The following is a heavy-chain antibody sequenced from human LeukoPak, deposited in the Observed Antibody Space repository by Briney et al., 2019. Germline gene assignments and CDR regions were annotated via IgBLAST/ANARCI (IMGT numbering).Heavy chain of an antibody. V-gene: IGHV4-59*01. CDR3: ARGTGPTYYYYYMDV. CDR1: GVSISNYY. J-gene: IGHJ6*03. Sequence: SETLSVTCAVSGVSISNYYWSWIRQPPGKGLEWIGYIYYSGSTNYNPSLKSRVTISVDTSKNQFSLKLSSVTAADTAVYYCARGTGPTYYYYYMDVWGKGTTVTISS. CDR2: IYYSGST. D-gene: IGHD1-14*01.